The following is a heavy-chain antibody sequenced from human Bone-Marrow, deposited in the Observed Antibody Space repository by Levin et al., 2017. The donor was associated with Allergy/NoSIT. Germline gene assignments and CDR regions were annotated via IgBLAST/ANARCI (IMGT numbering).Heavy chain of an antibody. D-gene: IGHD4-17*01. CDR3: ARRHDYGDVTGGWYFDL. J-gene: IGHJ2*01. Sequence: GESLKISCKGSGYSFTSYWISWVRQMPGKGLEWMGRIDPSDSYTNYSPSFQGHVTISADKSISTAYLQWSSLKASDTAMYYCARRHDYGDVTGGWYFDLWGRGTLVTVSS. CDR2: IDPSDSYT. V-gene: IGHV5-10-1*01. CDR1: GYSFTSYW.